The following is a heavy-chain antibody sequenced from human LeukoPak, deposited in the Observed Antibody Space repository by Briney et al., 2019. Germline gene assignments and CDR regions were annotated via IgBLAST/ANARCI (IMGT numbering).Heavy chain of an antibody. D-gene: IGHD1-7*01. CDR1: GFTFSSYN. Sequence: GGSLRLSCAASGFTFSSYNMNWVRQAPGKGLEWLSYIRSSGTTTYHADSVKGRFTISRDNAKNSLYLQMNSLRAEDTAVYYCARMNYVSTGWGAPFDYWGQGILVTVSS. CDR2: IRSSGTTT. J-gene: IGHJ4*02. CDR3: ARMNYVSTGWGAPFDY. V-gene: IGHV3-48*04.